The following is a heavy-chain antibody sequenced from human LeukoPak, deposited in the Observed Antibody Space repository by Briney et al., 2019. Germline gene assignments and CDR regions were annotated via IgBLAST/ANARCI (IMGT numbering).Heavy chain of an antibody. J-gene: IGHJ3*02. Sequence: SETLSLTCTVSRGSINNYFWSWIRQPPGKGLEWIGFIYYSGSTKYNPSLKSRVTMPVDMSKNQFSLKLTSVTAADTAVYYCAVVGYQLLWGVAFDIWGQGTMVTVSS. D-gene: IGHD2-2*01. CDR1: RGSINNYF. CDR2: IYYSGST. CDR3: AVVGYQLLWGVAFDI. V-gene: IGHV4-59*01.